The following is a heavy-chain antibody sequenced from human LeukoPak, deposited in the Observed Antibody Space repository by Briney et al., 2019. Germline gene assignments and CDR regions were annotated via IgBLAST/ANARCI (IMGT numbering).Heavy chain of an antibody. J-gene: IGHJ4*02. D-gene: IGHD1-26*01. CDR3: ARVVGATSPIFDY. Sequence: PSETLSLTCTVSGGSISSSSYYWGWIRRPPGKGLEWIGSIYYSGSTYYNPSLKSRVTISVDTSKNQFSLKLSSVTAADTAVYYCARVVGATSPIFDYWGQGTLVTVSS. CDR1: GGSISSSSYY. CDR2: IYYSGST. V-gene: IGHV4-39*01.